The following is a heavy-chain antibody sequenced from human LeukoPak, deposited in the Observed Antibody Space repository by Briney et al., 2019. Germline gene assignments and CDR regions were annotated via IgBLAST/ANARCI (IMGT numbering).Heavy chain of an antibody. CDR2: IYYSGST. CDR1: GDSISSYY. J-gene: IGHJ4*02. Sequence: SETLSLTCTVSGDSISSYYWSWIRQPPGKGLEWLGYIYYSGSTNYNPSLKSRVTISVDTSKNQFSLKLSSVTAADTAVYYCARNVVPYGSGSSAIGYWGQGTLITVSS. D-gene: IGHD3-10*01. CDR3: ARNVVPYGSGSSAIGY. V-gene: IGHV4-59*01.